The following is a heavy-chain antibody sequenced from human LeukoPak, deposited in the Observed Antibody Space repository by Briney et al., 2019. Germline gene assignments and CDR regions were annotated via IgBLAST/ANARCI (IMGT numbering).Heavy chain of an antibody. CDR1: GFTFSGSA. Sequence: GGSLRLSCAASGFTFSGSAMHWVRQAPGKGLEWVGRIRSKANSYATAYAASVKGRFTISRDDSKNTAYLQMNSLKTEDTAVYYCTRPTTLNWFDPWGQGTLVTVSS. CDR3: TRPTTLNWFDP. D-gene: IGHD1-14*01. V-gene: IGHV3-73*01. J-gene: IGHJ5*02. CDR2: IRSKANSYAT.